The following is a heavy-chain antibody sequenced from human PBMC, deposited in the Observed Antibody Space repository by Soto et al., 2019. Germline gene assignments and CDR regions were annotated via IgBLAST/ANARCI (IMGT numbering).Heavy chain of an antibody. CDR2: ISYDGSNK. J-gene: IGHJ3*02. V-gene: IGHV3-30*18. CDR1: GFTFSSYG. CDR3: AKVVVRFLEWDDAFDI. D-gene: IGHD3-3*01. Sequence: QVQLVESGGGVVQPGRSLRLSCAASGFTFSSYGMHWVRQAPGKGLEWVAVISYDGSNKYYADSVKGRFTISRDNSKNTMYLQMNSLRAEDMAVYYCAKVVVRFLEWDDAFDIWGQGTMVTVSS.